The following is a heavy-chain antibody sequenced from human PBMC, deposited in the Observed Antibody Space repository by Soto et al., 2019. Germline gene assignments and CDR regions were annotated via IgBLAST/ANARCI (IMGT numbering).Heavy chain of an antibody. CDR1: GGSFSGYY. Sequence: PSETLSLTCAVYGGSFSGYYWSWIRQPPGKGLEWIGEINRSGSTNYNPSLKSRVTISVDTSKNQFSLKLSSVTAADTAVYYCAREHITIFGVVIIPNNWFDPWGQGALVTAPQ. J-gene: IGHJ5*02. CDR2: INRSGST. CDR3: AREHITIFGVVIIPNNWFDP. D-gene: IGHD3-3*01. V-gene: IGHV4-34*01.